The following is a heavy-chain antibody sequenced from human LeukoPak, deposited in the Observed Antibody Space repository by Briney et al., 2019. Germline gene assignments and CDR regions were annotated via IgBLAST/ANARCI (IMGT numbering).Heavy chain of an antibody. CDR1: GGSISTYY. Sequence: PSETLSLTCTVSGGSISTYYWSWIRQPPGKGLEWIGYIYYSGSTNYNPSLKSRVTISVDTSKNQFSLKLRSVTAADTAVYYCARGGSYLSAFDIWGQGTMVTVSS. CDR3: ARGGSYLSAFDI. V-gene: IGHV4-59*01. CDR2: IYYSGST. J-gene: IGHJ3*02. D-gene: IGHD1-26*01.